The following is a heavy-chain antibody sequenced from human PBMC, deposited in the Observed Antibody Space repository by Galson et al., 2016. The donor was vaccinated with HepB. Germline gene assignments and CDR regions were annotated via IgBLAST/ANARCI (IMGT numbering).Heavy chain of an antibody. D-gene: IGHD3-10*01. CDR1: GFSLSASGMS. CDR3: ARIKMIRGVDVHYQFYGMDV. CDR2: TDWDDDT. J-gene: IGHJ6*02. Sequence: PALVKPTQTPTLTCTFSGFSLSASGMSVTWIRQPPGKTLEWLAMTDWDDDTYYSTSLKSRLTISKDTSKDQVFLIMTNVDTVDTATYYCARIKMIRGVDVHYQFYGMDVWGHGTTVTVSS. V-gene: IGHV2-70*01.